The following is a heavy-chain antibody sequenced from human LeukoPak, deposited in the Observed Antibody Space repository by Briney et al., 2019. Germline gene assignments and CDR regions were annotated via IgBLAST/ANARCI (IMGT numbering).Heavy chain of an antibody. J-gene: IGHJ4*02. Sequence: GGSLRLSCAASGFTFSDYYMSWIRQAPGKGLEWVSYISSSGSTIHYADSVKGRFTISRDNAKNSLYLQMNSLRAEDTAVYYCARVDTAMVFDYWGQGTLVTVSS. D-gene: IGHD5-18*01. CDR3: ARVDTAMVFDY. V-gene: IGHV3-11*01. CDR1: GFTFSDYY. CDR2: ISSSGSTI.